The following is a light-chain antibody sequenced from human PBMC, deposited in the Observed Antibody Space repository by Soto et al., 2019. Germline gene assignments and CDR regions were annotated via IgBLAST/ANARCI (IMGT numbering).Light chain of an antibody. CDR3: QKYNSAPRT. CDR1: QGISNY. J-gene: IGKJ1*01. CDR2: AAS. V-gene: IGKV1-27*01. Sequence: DIQITQSPSSLSASVGDRVTITCRASQGISNYLAWYQQKPGKVPKLLIYAASTLQSGVPSRFSGSGSGTDFTLTISSLQTEDVATYYCQKYNSAPRTVGQGTKVDIK.